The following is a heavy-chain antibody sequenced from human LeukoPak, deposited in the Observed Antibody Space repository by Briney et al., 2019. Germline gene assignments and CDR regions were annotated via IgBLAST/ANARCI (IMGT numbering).Heavy chain of an antibody. D-gene: IGHD3-3*01. CDR1: GFTFSSYA. CDR3: AKVLHLLRFTNLVPIDAFDI. J-gene: IGHJ3*02. Sequence: GRSLRLSCAASGFTFSSYAMHWVRQAPGKGLEWVAVISYDGSNKYYADSVKGRFTISRDNSKNTLYLQMNSLRAEDTAVYYCAKVLHLLRFTNLVPIDAFDIWGQGTMVTVSS. V-gene: IGHV3-30*04. CDR2: ISYDGSNK.